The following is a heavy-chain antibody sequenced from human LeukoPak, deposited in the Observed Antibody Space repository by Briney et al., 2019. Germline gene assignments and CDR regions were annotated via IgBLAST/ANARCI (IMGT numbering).Heavy chain of an antibody. CDR2: INPSGGST. V-gene: IGHV1-46*01. CDR3: ARPPQPAGYNSGWYAL. CDR1: GYSFTSYH. Sequence: ASVKVSCKASGYSFTSYHMHWVRQAPGQGLEWMGIINPSGGSTSYPQKFQGRVTMTRDTSTSTVYMELSSLRSEDTAVYYCARPPQPAGYNSGWYALWGQGTLVTVSS. J-gene: IGHJ4*02. D-gene: IGHD6-19*01.